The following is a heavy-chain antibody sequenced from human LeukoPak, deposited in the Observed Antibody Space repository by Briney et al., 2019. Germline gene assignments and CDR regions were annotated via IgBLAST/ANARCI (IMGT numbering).Heavy chain of an antibody. CDR2: INPNSGGT. CDR1: GYTFTGYF. Sequence: ASVKVSCKASGYTFTGYFMHWVRQAPGQGLKWMGWINPNSGGTNYAQKFQGRVTMTRDTSISTAYMELSRLRPDDTAVYYCARDGTAISEALFDYWGQGTLVTVSS. D-gene: IGHD2-21*02. CDR3: ARDGTAISEALFDY. J-gene: IGHJ4*02. V-gene: IGHV1-2*02.